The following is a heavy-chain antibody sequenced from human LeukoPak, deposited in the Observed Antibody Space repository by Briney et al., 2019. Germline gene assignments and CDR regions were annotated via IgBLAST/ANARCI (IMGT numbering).Heavy chain of an antibody. CDR1: GFTFSHFW. CDR2: IYHSGST. D-gene: IGHD7-27*01. Sequence: GSLRLSCAASGFTFSHFWMSWVRQPPGKGLEWIGNIYHSGSTYYSPSLKSRVTLSVDTSKNQFSLKLSSVTAADTAVYYCAGLLNGGASHWFDPWGQGTLVTVSS. J-gene: IGHJ5*02. V-gene: IGHV4-34*08. CDR3: AGLLNGGASHWFDP.